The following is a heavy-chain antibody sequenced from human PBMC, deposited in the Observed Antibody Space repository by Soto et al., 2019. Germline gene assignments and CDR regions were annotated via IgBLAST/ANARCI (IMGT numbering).Heavy chain of an antibody. J-gene: IGHJ4*02. D-gene: IGHD1-20*01. Sequence: EVQLVESGGGLVQPGRSLRLSCVASGFTFDDYAMHWVRQAPGKGLEWVSGISWNSGSIGYADSVKGRFTISRDNAKNSLYLQMNSLRAEDTALYYCAKSIRSYNWTSRTLDYWGQGTLVTVSS. CDR1: GFTFDDYA. V-gene: IGHV3-9*01. CDR3: AKSIRSYNWTSRTLDY. CDR2: ISWNSGSI.